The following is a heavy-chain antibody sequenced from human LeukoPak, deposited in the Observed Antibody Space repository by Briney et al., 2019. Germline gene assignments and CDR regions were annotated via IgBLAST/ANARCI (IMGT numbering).Heavy chain of an antibody. J-gene: IGHJ4*02. V-gene: IGHV3-23*01. CDR2: ISGSGGST. CDR1: GFTFSSYA. D-gene: IGHD3-22*01. CDR3: AKEKGYDSSGYFDY. Sequence: PGGSLRLSCAASGFTFSSYAMSGVRQAPGKGLECVSGISGSGGSTYYADSVKGRSTISRDNSKNTLYLQMNSLRAEDTAVYYCAKEKGYDSSGYFDYWGQGTLVTVSS.